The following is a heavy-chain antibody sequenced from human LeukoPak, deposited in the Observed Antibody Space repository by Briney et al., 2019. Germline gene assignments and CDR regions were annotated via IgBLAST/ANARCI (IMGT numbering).Heavy chain of an antibody. J-gene: IGHJ4*02. V-gene: IGHV1-8*01. Sequence: GASVKVSCKASGYTFTSYDINWVRQATGQGLEWMGWMNPNSGNTGYAQKFQGRVTMTTDTSTSTAYMELRSLRSDDTAVYYCARQLDIVVVPAATDFDYWGQGTLVTVSS. D-gene: IGHD2-2*01. CDR1: GYTFTSYD. CDR3: ARQLDIVVVPAATDFDY. CDR2: MNPNSGNT.